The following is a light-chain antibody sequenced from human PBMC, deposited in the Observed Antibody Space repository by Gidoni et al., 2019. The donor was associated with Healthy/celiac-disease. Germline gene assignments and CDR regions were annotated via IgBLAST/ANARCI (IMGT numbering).Light chain of an antibody. J-gene: IGKJ3*01. V-gene: IGKV3-20*01. CDR3: QQYGSSAFT. Sequence: EIVLTQSPGTLSLSPGERATLSCRASQSVSSSDLAWYQQKPGQAPRLLIYGASRRATGIPDRFSGSGAGTDFTLTISRREPEDFAVYYCQQYGSSAFTFGPGTKVDIK. CDR1: QSVSSSD. CDR2: GAS.